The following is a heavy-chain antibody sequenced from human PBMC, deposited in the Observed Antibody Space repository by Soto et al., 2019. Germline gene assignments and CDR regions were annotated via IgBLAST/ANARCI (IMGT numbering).Heavy chain of an antibody. V-gene: IGHV3-74*01. CDR3: ARGHSSGWFDY. J-gene: IGHJ4*02. D-gene: IGHD6-19*01. CDR2: INSDESST. Sequence: EVQLVESGGGLVQPGGSLRLSCAASGFTFSSYWMHWVRQAPGKGLVWVSRINSDESSTSYADYVKGRFTISRDNAKNTLYMQMNSLRAEDTAVYYCARGHSSGWFDYWGQGTLVTVSS. CDR1: GFTFSSYW.